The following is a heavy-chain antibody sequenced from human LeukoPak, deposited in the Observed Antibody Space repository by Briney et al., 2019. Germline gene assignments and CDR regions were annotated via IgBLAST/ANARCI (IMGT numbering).Heavy chain of an antibody. CDR3: ASSSSWYDY. D-gene: IGHD6-13*01. V-gene: IGHV3-48*03. CDR1: GFTFSSYE. J-gene: IGHJ4*02. Sequence: GGSLRLSCAASGFTFSSYEMNWVRQAPGEGLEWVSYISSSGSTIYYADSVKGRFTISRDNAKNSLYLQMNSLRAEDTAVYYCASSSSWYDYWGQGTLVTVSS. CDR2: ISSSGSTI.